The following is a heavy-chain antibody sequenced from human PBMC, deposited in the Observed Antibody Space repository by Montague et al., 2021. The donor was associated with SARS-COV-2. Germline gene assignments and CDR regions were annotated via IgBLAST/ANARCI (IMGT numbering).Heavy chain of an antibody. CDR3: ARRESGWLDAFDI. CDR2: INHSGST. J-gene: IGHJ3*02. V-gene: IGHV4-34*01. Sequence: SETLSLTCAVYGGSFSGYYWSWIRQPPGKGLEWIGEINHSGSTNYNPSLKSQVTISVDTSKNQFSLKLRSVTVADTAIYYCARRESGWLDAFDIWGQGTMVTVSS. D-gene: IGHD6-19*01. CDR1: GGSFSGYY.